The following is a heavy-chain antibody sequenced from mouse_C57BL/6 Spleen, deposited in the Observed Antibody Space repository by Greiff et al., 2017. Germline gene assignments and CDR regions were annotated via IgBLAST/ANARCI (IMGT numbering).Heavy chain of an antibody. J-gene: IGHJ2*01. V-gene: IGHV1-50*01. D-gene: IGHD2-4*01. Sequence: QVQLQQPGAELVKPGASVKLSCKASGYTFTSYWMQWVKQRPGQGLEWIGEIDPSDSYTNYNQKFKGKATLTVDTSSSTAYMQLSSLTSEDSAVYYCERRSYDNGYFDCWGQGTTLTVSS. CDR2: IDPSDSYT. CDR3: ERRSYDNGYFDC. CDR1: GYTFTSYW.